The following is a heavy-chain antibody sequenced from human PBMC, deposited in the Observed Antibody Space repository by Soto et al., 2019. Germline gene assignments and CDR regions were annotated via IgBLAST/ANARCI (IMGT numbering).Heavy chain of an antibody. CDR2: IYYSGST. V-gene: IGHV4-39*01. Sequence: QLQLQESGPGLVKPSETLSLTCTVSGGSISSSSYYWGWIRQPPGKGLEWIGSIYYSGSTYYNPSLKSRVTISVDTSKNQFSLKLSSVTAADTAVYYCARHPTLRPGGFDYWGQGTLVTVSS. J-gene: IGHJ4*02. CDR3: ARHPTLRPGGFDY. CDR1: GGSISSSSYY. D-gene: IGHD4-17*01.